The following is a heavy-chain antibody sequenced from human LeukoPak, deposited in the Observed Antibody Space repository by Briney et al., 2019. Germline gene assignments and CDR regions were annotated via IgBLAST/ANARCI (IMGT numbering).Heavy chain of an antibody. CDR3: ARYREEASFDY. J-gene: IGHJ4*02. CDR2: IYYSGST. Sequence: SETLSLTCAVSGDSISSSFYYWGWIRQPPGKGLEWIGSIYYSGSTYYNPSLKSRVTISVDTSKNQFSLKLSSVTAADTAVYYCARYREEASFDYWGQGTLVTVSS. CDR1: GDSISSSFYY. V-gene: IGHV4-39*01. D-gene: IGHD1-26*01.